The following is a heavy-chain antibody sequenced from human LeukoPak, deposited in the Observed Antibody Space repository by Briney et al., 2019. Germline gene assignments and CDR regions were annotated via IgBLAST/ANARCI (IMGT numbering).Heavy chain of an antibody. CDR2: IKQDGSKK. D-gene: IGHD5-24*01. V-gene: IGHV3-7*04. CDR1: GFPFCNW. Sequence: PGGSLRLSCVASGFPFCNWMTWVRQAPGKGLEWVANIKQDGSKKSYVDSVKGRFTISRDNAKNSLYLQMNSLRAEDTAIYYCTRVGYIDEGIDYWGQGTLVTVSS. CDR3: TRVGYIDEGIDY. J-gene: IGHJ4*02.